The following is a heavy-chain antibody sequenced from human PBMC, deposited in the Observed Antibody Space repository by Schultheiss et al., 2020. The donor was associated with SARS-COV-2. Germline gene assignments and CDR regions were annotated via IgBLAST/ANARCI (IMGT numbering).Heavy chain of an antibody. Sequence: SETLSLTCTVSGGPISSSSYYWGWIRQPPGKGLEWIGSVSYCGSTYYNPSLKSRVTISVDTSKNQFSLKLSSVTAADTAVYYCARDSRYCSSTSCRYYYYYMDVWGKGTTVTVSS. CDR3: ARDSRYCSSTSCRYYYYYMDV. D-gene: IGHD2-2*01. CDR2: VSYCGST. CDR1: GGPISSSSYY. J-gene: IGHJ6*03. V-gene: IGHV4-39*07.